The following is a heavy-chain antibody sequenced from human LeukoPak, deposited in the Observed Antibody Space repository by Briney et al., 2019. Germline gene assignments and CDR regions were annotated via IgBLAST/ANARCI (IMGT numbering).Heavy chain of an antibody. V-gene: IGHV4-31*03. CDR3: ARGNLYYYDSSGYNFDY. CDR1: GGSISSGGYY. Sequence: SETLSLTRTVSGGSISSGGYYWSWIRQHPGKGLEWIGYIYYSGSTYYNPSLKSRVTISVDTSKNQFSLKLSSVTAADTAVYYCARGNLYYYDSSGYNFDYWGQGTLVTVSS. CDR2: IYYSGST. J-gene: IGHJ4*02. D-gene: IGHD3-22*01.